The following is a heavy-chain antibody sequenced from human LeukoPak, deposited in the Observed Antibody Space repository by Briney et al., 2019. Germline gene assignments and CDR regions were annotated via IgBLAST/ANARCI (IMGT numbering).Heavy chain of an antibody. CDR3: ARLLGRGGFRAVDI. CDR2: IYYSGST. V-gene: IGHV4-39*07. D-gene: IGHD3-16*01. CDR1: GGSISSSSYY. Sequence: SETLSLTCTVSGGSISSSSYYWGWIRQPPGKGLEWIGSIYYSGSTYYNPSLKSRVTISIDTSKNQFSLKLSSVTAADTAVYYCARLLGRGGFRAVDIWGQGTMVTVSS. J-gene: IGHJ3*02.